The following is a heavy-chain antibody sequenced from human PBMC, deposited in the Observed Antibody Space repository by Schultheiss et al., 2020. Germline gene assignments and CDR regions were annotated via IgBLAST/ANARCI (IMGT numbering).Heavy chain of an antibody. D-gene: IGHD6-13*01. V-gene: IGHV4-59*01. J-gene: IGHJ6*02. CDR2: IYYSGST. CDR3: ARGASSSHPGYYYYCLEV. CDR1: GGSISSYY. Sequence: SETLSLTCTVSGGSISSYYWSWIRQPPGKGLEWIGYIYYSGSTNYNPSLKSRVTISVDTSKNQFSLKLSSVTAADTAVYYCARGASSSHPGYYYYCLEVWGQGTTVTVSS.